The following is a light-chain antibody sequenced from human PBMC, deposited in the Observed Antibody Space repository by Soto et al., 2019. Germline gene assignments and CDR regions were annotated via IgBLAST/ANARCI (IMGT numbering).Light chain of an antibody. V-gene: IGKV3-20*01. CDR1: ESIINDY. CDR2: ATS. J-gene: IGKJ5*01. CDR3: QQYGRSPL. Sequence: EFVLTQSPGTLSLSPGETATLSCRASESIINDYSAWYQQRPGQPPRLLIYATSKRAPGIPDRFSGSGSWTDFTLTISRLEPEDFAVYYCQQYGRSPLFGQGTRLEIK.